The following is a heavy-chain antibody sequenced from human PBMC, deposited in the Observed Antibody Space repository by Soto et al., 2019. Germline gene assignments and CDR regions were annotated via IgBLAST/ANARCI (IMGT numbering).Heavy chain of an antibody. V-gene: IGHV1-46*01. D-gene: IGHD3-9*01. Sequence: ASVKVSCKASGYTFTSYYIHWVRQAPGQGLEWMGIINPSGGSTSYAQKFQGRVTMTRDTSTSTVYMELSSLRSEDTAVYYCARSVGSYDILTGYPYWGQGTLVTVSS. CDR1: GYTFTSYY. CDR2: INPSGGST. J-gene: IGHJ4*02. CDR3: ARSVGSYDILTGYPY.